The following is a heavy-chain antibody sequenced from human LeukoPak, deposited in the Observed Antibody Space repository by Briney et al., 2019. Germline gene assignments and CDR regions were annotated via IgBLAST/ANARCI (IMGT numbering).Heavy chain of an antibody. CDR1: GYTFTSYY. J-gene: IGHJ6*02. V-gene: IGHV1-46*01. CDR3: ASSRVYGSGSYSYYYYGMDV. CDR2: IDPSGGST. D-gene: IGHD3-10*01. Sequence: GASVKVSCKASGYTFTSYYMHWVRQAPGQGLEWMGIIDPSGGSTSYAQKFQGRVTMTRDTSTSTVYMELSSLRSEDTAVYYCASSRVYGSGSYSYYYYGMDVWGQGTTVTVSS.